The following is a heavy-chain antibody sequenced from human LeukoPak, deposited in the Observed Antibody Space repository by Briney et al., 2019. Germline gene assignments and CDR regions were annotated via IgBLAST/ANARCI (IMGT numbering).Heavy chain of an antibody. V-gene: IGHV1-69*06. CDR3: ARGEAAAVTSFDS. CDR2: IIPVFRTA. D-gene: IGHD6-13*01. CDR1: GDTFRRYS. J-gene: IGHJ4*02. Sequence: SLKVSCKASGDTFRRYSISWVRQAPGQGLEWLGGIIPVFRTANYAQKFQGRVTITADKSTTTAYMELRSLRSEDTAIYYCARGEAAAVTSFDSWGQGTQVTVSS.